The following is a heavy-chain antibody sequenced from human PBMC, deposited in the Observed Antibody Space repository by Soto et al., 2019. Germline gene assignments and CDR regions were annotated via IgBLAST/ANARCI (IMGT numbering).Heavy chain of an antibody. CDR2: ISGSGRST. CDR1: GFTFNNYA. V-gene: IGHV3-23*01. D-gene: IGHD6-19*01. Sequence: GGSLRLSCAASGFTFNNYAMTWVRQAPGKGLEWVSGISGSGRSTYYADSVRGLFTISRDNSKNTLYLQMNSLRDEDTALYYCAKGRDEYSSAWFVDWGQGTLVTVSS. J-gene: IGHJ5*02. CDR3: AKGRDEYSSAWFVD.